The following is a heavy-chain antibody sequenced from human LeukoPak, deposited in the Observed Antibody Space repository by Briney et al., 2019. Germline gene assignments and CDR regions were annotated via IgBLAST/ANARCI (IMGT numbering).Heavy chain of an antibody. CDR1: GGSISSGGYY. D-gene: IGHD2-15*01. J-gene: IGHJ3*02. Sequence: PSETLSLTCTVSGGSISSGGYYWSWIRQHPGKGLEWIGYIYYSGSTYYNPSLKGRVTISVDTSKNQFSLKLSSVTAADTAVYYCARSEAADDAFDIWGQGTMVTVSS. CDR3: ARSEAADDAFDI. V-gene: IGHV4-31*03. CDR2: IYYSGST.